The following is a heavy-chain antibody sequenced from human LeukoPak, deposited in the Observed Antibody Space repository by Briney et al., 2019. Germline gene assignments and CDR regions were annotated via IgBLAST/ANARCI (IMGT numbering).Heavy chain of an antibody. J-gene: IGHJ6*02. CDR2: ISSSGSTI. CDR3: ARDSMGYYYYGMDV. Sequence: GGSLRLSCAASGFTFSDYYMSWIRQAPGKGLEWVSYISSSGSTIYYADSVKGRFTISRDNTKNSLYLQMNSLRAEDTAVYYCARDSMGYYYYGMDVWGQGTTVTVSS. D-gene: IGHD3-16*01. V-gene: IGHV3-11*01. CDR1: GFTFSDYY.